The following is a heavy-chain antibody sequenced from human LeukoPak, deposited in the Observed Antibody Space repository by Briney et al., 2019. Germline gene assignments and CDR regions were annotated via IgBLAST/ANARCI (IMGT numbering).Heavy chain of an antibody. CDR1: GGSISSYY. CDR2: IYYSGST. Sequence: PSETLSLTCTVFGGSISSYYWSWIRQPPGKGLEWIGYIYYSGSTNYNPPLKSRVTISVDTSKNQFSLKLSSVTAADTAVYYCAREGGLGYSYGYGLDAFDIWGQGTMVTVSS. D-gene: IGHD5-18*01. J-gene: IGHJ3*02. V-gene: IGHV4-59*01. CDR3: AREGGLGYSYGYGLDAFDI.